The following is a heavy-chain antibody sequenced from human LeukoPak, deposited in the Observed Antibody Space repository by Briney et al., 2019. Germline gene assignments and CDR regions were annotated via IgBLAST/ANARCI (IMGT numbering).Heavy chain of an antibody. J-gene: IGHJ4*02. CDR2: IIPIFGTA. CDR3: ARGLDTQPVDY. CDR1: GGTFSSYA. D-gene: IGHD5-18*01. Sequence: GASVKVSCKASGGTFSSYAISWVRQAPGQGLEWMGGIIPIFGTANYAQKFQGRVTMTRNTSISTAYMELSSLRSEDTAVYYCARGLDTQPVDYWGQGTLVTVSS. V-gene: IGHV1-69*05.